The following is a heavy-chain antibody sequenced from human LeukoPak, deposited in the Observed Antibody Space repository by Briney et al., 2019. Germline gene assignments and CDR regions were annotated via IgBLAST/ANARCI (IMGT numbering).Heavy chain of an antibody. V-gene: IGHV4-4*07. J-gene: IGHJ4*02. CDR1: GGSISSYY. D-gene: IGHD3-16*01. CDR3: ARPRDLGDHIFDY. Sequence: SETLSLTCTVSGGSISSYYWSWLRQPAGKGLEWLGRIYTSGSTDYNPSLKSRVTMSVDTSKNQFSLKLSSVTAADTAVYYCARPRDLGDHIFDYWGQGTLVTVSS. CDR2: IYTSGST.